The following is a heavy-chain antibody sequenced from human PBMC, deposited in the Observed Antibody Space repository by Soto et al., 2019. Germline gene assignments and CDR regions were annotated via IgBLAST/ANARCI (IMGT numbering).Heavy chain of an antibody. D-gene: IGHD6-13*01. CDR3: ARRLFSSTWPSYFDY. Sequence: SETLSLTCTVSGGSISSNSYYWGWIRQPPGKGLEWIGCIHYSGSTYYNPSLRSRVTSSVDTSKNQFSLKVSSVTAADTAVYYCARRLFSSTWPSYFDYWGQGTLVTVSS. J-gene: IGHJ4*02. CDR1: GGSISSNSYY. V-gene: IGHV4-39*01. CDR2: IHYSGST.